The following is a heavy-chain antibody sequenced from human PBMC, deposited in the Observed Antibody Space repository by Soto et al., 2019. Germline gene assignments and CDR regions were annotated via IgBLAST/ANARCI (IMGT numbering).Heavy chain of an antibody. Sequence: QVHLVQSGVEVKTPGASVKVSCQASGYTFFTYDISWVRQAPGQGLEWMGWISTYSGDTKYAQKFQGRVTMTTDTSTTPAYLELRSLRSDDTAVYYCARHHGPTTSENWFDPWGQGTLLTVSS. CDR2: ISTYSGDT. CDR1: GYTFFTYD. V-gene: IGHV1-18*01. D-gene: IGHD5-12*01. J-gene: IGHJ5*02. CDR3: ARHHGPTTSENWFDP.